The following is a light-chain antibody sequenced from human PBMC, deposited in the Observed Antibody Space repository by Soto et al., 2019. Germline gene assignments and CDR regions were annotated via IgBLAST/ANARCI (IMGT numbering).Light chain of an antibody. Sequence: QSALTQPASVSGSPGQSITISCTGTSSDVGGYNYVSWYQQHPGKAPKLMIYDVSNRPSGVSNRFSVSKSGNTASLTISGLQAGDEADYYCSSYTGSSTYVVFGGGTKLTVL. CDR3: SSYTGSSTYVV. CDR1: SSDVGGYNY. V-gene: IGLV2-14*01. CDR2: DVS. J-gene: IGLJ2*01.